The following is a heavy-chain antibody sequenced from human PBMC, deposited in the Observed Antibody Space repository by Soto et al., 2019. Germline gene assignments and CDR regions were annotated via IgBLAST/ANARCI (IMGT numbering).Heavy chain of an antibody. CDR1: GYTFTGYY. J-gene: IGHJ5*02. CDR3: ARDGGPYCSGGSCYSDDNWFDP. Sequence: SVKVSCKASGYTFTGYYMHWVRQAPGQGLEWMGWINPNSGGTNYAQKFQGWVTMTRDTSISTAYMELSRLRSDDTAVYYCARDGGPYCSGGSCYSDDNWFDPWGQGTLVTVSS. CDR2: INPNSGGT. D-gene: IGHD2-15*01. V-gene: IGHV1-2*04.